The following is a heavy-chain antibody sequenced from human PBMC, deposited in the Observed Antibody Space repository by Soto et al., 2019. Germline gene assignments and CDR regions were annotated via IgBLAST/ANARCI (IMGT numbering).Heavy chain of an antibody. D-gene: IGHD3-22*01. CDR3: ARGGSGSHYFDY. J-gene: IGHJ4*02. CDR1: GFTFSSYA. CDR2: ISSNGGST. V-gene: IGHV3-64*01. Sequence: EVQLVESGGGLVQPGGSLRLSCAASGFTFSSYAMHWVRQAPGKGLEYVSAISSNGGSTYYANSVKGRFTISRDNSKNTLYLQMGSLRAEDMAVYYCARGGSGSHYFDYWGQGTLVTVSS.